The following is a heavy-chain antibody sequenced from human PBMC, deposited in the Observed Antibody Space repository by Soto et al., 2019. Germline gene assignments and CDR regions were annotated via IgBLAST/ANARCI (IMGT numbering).Heavy chain of an antibody. CDR2: ISAYNGNT. V-gene: IGHV1-18*01. J-gene: IGHJ3*02. CDR1: GYTFTSYG. Sequence: ASVKVSCKASGYTFTSYGISWVRQAPGQGLEWMGWISAYNGNTNYAQKLQGRVTMTTDTSTSTAYMELRSLRSDDTAVYYCARDSNREQLVLIRDAFDIWGQGTMVTVSS. CDR3: ARDSNREQLVLIRDAFDI. D-gene: IGHD6-6*01.